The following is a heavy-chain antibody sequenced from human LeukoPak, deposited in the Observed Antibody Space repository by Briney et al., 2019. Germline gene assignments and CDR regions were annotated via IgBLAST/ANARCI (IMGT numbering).Heavy chain of an antibody. CDR3: ARGVAVAGIVVAYYFDY. CDR2: ISSSGKTK. D-gene: IGHD6-19*01. CDR1: RFTFSSYE. Sequence: GGSLRLSCAASRFTFSSYEINWVRQAPGKGLEWVSYISSSGKTKYYADSVKGRFTISRDNAKNSLYLQMNSLRSEDTAVYYCARGVAVAGIVVAYYFDYWGQGTLVTVSS. V-gene: IGHV3-48*03. J-gene: IGHJ4*02.